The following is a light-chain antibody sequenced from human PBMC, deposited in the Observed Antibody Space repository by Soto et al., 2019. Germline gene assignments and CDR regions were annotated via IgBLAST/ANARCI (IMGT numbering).Light chain of an antibody. CDR1: QRVSGGF. J-gene: IGKJ5*01. V-gene: IGKV3D-20*01. CDR3: HPRNQ. Sequence: DIVLTQSPATLSLSPGERATLYCGASQRVSGGFLAWYQQKPGLAPRLILYDTSCRATRIPDSLCGRESGINITRTMRKLYPEYFAKYYCHPRNQFGQGTRLEIK. CDR2: DTS.